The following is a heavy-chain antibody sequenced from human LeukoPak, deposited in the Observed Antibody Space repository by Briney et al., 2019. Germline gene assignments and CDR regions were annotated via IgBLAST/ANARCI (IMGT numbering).Heavy chain of an antibody. CDR1: GDSISSYY. J-gene: IGHJ4*02. Sequence: SETLSLTCAVSGDSISSYYWSWIRQPAGKGLEWIGRIYTSESSGSTNYNPSLQSRVTMSLDTAKNQFSLRLSSVTAADTAVYYCAANGWYSIEYWGQGTLVTVSS. D-gene: IGHD6-19*01. CDR3: AANGWYSIEY. CDR2: IYTSESSGST. V-gene: IGHV4-4*07.